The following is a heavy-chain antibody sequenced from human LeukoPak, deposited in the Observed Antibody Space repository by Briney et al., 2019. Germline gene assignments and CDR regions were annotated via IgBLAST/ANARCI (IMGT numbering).Heavy chain of an antibody. D-gene: IGHD4-17*01. CDR3: TRERHYGASALDY. J-gene: IGHJ4*02. V-gene: IGHV3-7*01. CDR1: GFTFSSYW. Sequence: GGSLRLSCAASGFTFSSYWITWVRQAPGKWLERVAQIKDGGTEKFYLDSLRGRFTISRDNSKDSLYLHINSLRAEDTAVYCCTRERHYGASALDYWGQGTVVTVSS. CDR2: IKDGGTEK.